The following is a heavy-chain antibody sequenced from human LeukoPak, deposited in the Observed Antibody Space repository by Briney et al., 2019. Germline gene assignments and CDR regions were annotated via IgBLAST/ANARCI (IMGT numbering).Heavy chain of an antibody. D-gene: IGHD2-2*01. J-gene: IGHJ5*02. Sequence: ASVKVSCKASGYTFTNFGITWVRQARGQGLEWMGWISAYNGNTKYAQKVQGRVTTTTDTSTSTAYMELRSLRSDDTAVYYCARGGVFCSSSTCPLNWLDPWGQGTLVTVSS. CDR1: GYTFTNFG. V-gene: IGHV1-18*01. CDR2: ISAYNGNT. CDR3: ARGGVFCSSSTCPLNWLDP.